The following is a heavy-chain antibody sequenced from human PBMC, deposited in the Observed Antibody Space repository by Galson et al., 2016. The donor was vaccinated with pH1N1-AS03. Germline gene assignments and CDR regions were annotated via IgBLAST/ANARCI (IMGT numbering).Heavy chain of an antibody. CDR2: INGDATTT. CDR1: GFSFSTYW. J-gene: IGHJ3*01. D-gene: IGHD6-19*01. Sequence: SLRLSCAASGFSFSTYWMYWVRQAPGKGLVWLARINGDATTTNYADSVRGRFTISRDNAKNTLHLQMNSPRVEDTANYFCAKEVGSSGWFDACDLWGQGTVVTVSS. CDR3: AKEVGSSGWFDACDL. V-gene: IGHV3-74*01.